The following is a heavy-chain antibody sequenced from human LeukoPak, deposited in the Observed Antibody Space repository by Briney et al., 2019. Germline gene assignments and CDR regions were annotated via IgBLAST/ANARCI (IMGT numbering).Heavy chain of an antibody. CDR3: ARGPITIFGVAPA. CDR2: ISSSSSYI. V-gene: IGHV3-21*01. CDR1: GFTFSSYS. Sequence: GGSLRLSCAASGFTFSSYSMNWVRQAPGKGLEWVSSISSSSSYIYYADSVKGRFTISRDNAKNSLYLQMNSLRAEDTAVYYCARGPITIFGVAPAWGKGTLVTVSS. D-gene: IGHD3-3*01. J-gene: IGHJ5*02.